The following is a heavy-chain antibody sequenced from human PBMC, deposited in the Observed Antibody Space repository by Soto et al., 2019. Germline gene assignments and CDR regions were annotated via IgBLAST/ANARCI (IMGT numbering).Heavy chain of an antibody. D-gene: IGHD5-18*01. CDR1: GYSISSRGFY. J-gene: IGHJ4*02. CDR3: ATESGSTYGYFDH. Sequence: SETLSLTCSVTGYSISSRGFYWTWIRQSPGKGLEWIGYISNSGSTGYNPSLKTRLSMSVDRSKNQFTLRLTSVTAADTAVYFCATESGSTYGYFDHWGQGTQVTVSS. CDR2: ISNSGST. V-gene: IGHV4-30-4*08.